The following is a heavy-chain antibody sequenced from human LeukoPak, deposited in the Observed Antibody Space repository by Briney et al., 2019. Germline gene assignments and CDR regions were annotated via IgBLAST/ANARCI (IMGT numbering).Heavy chain of an antibody. CDR3: TRGCNAYDSSDFDD. CDR2: IYSKVNGETT. V-gene: IGHV3-15*01. J-gene: IGHJ4*02. CDR1: GFTFNNAW. D-gene: IGHD3-22*01. Sequence: PGGSLRLSCAASGFTFNNAWMNWVRQAPGKGLEWVGRIYSKVNGETTEYSAPVKGRFTISRDDSKNTLYLQSNSLKTEDTAVYYCTRGCNAYDSSDFDDWGQGTLVTVSS.